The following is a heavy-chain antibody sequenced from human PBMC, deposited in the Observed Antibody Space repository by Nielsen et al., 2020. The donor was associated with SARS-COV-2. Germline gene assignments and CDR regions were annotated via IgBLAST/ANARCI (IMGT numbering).Heavy chain of an antibody. V-gene: IGHV5-51*01. CDR3: ARQQLGAAGPNYYYYYGMDV. Sequence: WLRQPPGKGLEWMGIIYPGDSDTRYSPSFQGQVTISADKSISTAYLQWSSLKASDTAMYYCARQQLGAAGPNYYYYYGMDVWGQGTTVTVSS. D-gene: IGHD3-16*01. CDR2: IYPGDSDT. J-gene: IGHJ6*02.